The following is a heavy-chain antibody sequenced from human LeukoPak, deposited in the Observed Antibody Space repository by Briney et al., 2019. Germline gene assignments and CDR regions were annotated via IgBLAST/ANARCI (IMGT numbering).Heavy chain of an antibody. V-gene: IGHV3-33*01. D-gene: IGHD3-10*01. J-gene: IGHJ4*02. Sequence: PGRPLRLSCAASGFTFSSYGMHWVRQAPGKGLEWVAVIWYDGSNKYYADSVKGRFTISRDNSKNTLYLQMNSLRAEDTAVYYCARDPYGSGSHDFDYWGQGTLITVSS. CDR2: IWYDGSNK. CDR3: ARDPYGSGSHDFDY. CDR1: GFTFSSYG.